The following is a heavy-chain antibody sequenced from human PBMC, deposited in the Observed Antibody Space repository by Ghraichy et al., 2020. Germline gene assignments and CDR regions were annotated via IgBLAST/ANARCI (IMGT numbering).Heavy chain of an antibody. J-gene: IGHJ6*02. Sequence: LNISCTVSGGSISTYYWSWIRQPAGKGLEWIGRFYSSGSANYNPSLKSRVTMSVDTSKTQFSLKLTSVTAADTAVYYCARGPAALGYYYGMDVWGQGTTVTVSS. CDR2: FYSSGSA. CDR1: GGSISTYY. D-gene: IGHD2-2*01. CDR3: ARGPAALGYYYGMDV. V-gene: IGHV4-4*07.